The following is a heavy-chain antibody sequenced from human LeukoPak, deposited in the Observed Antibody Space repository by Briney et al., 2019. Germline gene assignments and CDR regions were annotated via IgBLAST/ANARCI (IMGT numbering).Heavy chain of an antibody. CDR2: ISASGGST. V-gene: IGHV3-23*01. CDR3: AKGGGTYYSDTSAYPSLDF. D-gene: IGHD3-22*01. CDR1: GFTFSNYA. J-gene: IGHJ4*02. Sequence: GGSLRLSCAASGFTFSNYAMSWVRQAPGKGLEWVSAISASGGSTYYADSVKGRFTISRDNSKSTLYLQTNSLRAEDTAIYYCAKGGGTYYSDTSAYPSLDFWGQGTLVTVSS.